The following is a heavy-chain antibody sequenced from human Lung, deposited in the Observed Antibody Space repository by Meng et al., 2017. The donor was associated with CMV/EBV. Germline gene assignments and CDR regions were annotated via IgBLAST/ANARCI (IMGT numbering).Heavy chain of an antibody. CDR1: GFTFSTFE. D-gene: IGHD2-2*01. Sequence: EXXKISCKGSGFTFSTFEIAWVRQMPGKGLEWVALIYPGGSKTRYSPSFEGQVTISADWSANIAYLQWTSLKASDTAIYYCARHGRPCSTGCLEFALWGRGTLVTVSS. J-gene: IGHJ4*02. CDR3: ARHGRPCSTGCLEFAL. V-gene: IGHV5-51*01. CDR2: IYPGGSKT.